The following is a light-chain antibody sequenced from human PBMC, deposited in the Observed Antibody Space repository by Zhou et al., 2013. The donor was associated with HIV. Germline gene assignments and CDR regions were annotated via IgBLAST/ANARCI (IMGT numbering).Light chain of an antibody. CDR1: QSVKSN. J-gene: IGKJ1*01. V-gene: IGKV3-20*01. CDR2: GAT. Sequence: EIVMTQSPDTLSVSPGERVTLSCRASQSVKSNLAWYQQKPGQAPRLLIYGATTRATGIPDRFSGSGSGTDFTLSISRLEPEDFAVYYCQQYGTSPKTFGQGTKVEIK. CDR3: QQYGTSPKT.